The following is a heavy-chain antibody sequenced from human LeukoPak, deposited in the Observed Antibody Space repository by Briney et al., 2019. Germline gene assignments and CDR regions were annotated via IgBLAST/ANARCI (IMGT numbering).Heavy chain of an antibody. V-gene: IGHV4-59*01. CDR2: IDYSGTT. Sequence: KTSETLSLTCTVSGGSISSSWSWIRQPPGKGLEWIGSIDYSGTTNYNPSLRSRVTISIDTSKNQFSLRLSSMTAADTAVYYCARVYGYSSDWYPLWGQGTLVTVSS. D-gene: IGHD6-19*01. CDR3: ARVYGYSSDWYPL. J-gene: IGHJ4*02. CDR1: GGSISSS.